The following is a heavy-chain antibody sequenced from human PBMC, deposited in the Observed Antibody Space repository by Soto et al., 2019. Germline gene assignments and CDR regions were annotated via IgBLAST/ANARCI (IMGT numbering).Heavy chain of an antibody. J-gene: IGHJ4*02. CDR3: ARVRGYCCGYGSFDY. CDR2: IYYSGST. CDR1: GGSISSYY. D-gene: IGHD5-18*01. V-gene: IGHV4-59*01. Sequence: QVQLQESGPGLVKPSETLSLTCTVSGGSISSYYWSWIRQPPGKGLEWIGYIYYSGSTNYNPSLMSLVSVSVDTSKILFSLKLSSVTAADTAVYYCARVRGYCCGYGSFDYWGQGNRVTVSS.